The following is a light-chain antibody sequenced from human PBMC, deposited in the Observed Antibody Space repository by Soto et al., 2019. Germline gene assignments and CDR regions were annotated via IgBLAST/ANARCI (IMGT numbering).Light chain of an antibody. Sequence: EIVLTQSPGTLSLSPGESATLSCRASQRVSSSYLAWYQQTPGQAPRLLIYGASSRATGIPDRFSGSGSGTDFTLTISRLEPEDFAVYYCQQYGSSPLTFGGGTKVEIK. CDR2: GAS. J-gene: IGKJ4*01. V-gene: IGKV3-20*01. CDR3: QQYGSSPLT. CDR1: QRVSSSY.